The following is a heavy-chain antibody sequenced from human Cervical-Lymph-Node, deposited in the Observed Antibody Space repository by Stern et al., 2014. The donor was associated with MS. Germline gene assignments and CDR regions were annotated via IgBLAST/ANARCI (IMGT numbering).Heavy chain of an antibody. V-gene: IGHV3-23*04. CDR1: GFTFSLYA. J-gene: IGHJ4*02. Sequence: EVQLVESGGDLAQPGGSLRLSCAVSGFTFSLYAMSWVRQAPGQGLEWDSAISGTDSSTYYAETVKGRFTISRDNSKYTLYLQMNNLRAEDTAVYYCAKEGIAVASFDYWGQGTLVTVSS. CDR3: AKEGIAVASFDY. CDR2: ISGTDSST. D-gene: IGHD6-19*01.